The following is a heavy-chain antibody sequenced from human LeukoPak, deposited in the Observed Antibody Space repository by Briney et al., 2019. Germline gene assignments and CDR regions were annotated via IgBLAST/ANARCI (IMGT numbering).Heavy chain of an antibody. J-gene: IGHJ6*02. CDR3: ARDSRLWFGDYYYGMDV. CDR2: IYYSGST. Sequence: TSETLSLTCTVSGGSISSGGYYWSWIRQHPGKGLEWIGYIYYSGSTYYNPSLKSRVTISVDTSKNQFSLKLSSVTAADTAVYYCARDSRLWFGDYYYGMDVWGQGTTVTVSS. CDR1: GGSISSGGYY. D-gene: IGHD3-10*01. V-gene: IGHV4-31*03.